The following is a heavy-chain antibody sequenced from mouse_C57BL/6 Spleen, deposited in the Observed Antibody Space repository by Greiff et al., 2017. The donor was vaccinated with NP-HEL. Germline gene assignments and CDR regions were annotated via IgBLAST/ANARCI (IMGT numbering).Heavy chain of an antibody. V-gene: IGHV1-7*01. J-gene: IGHJ4*01. CDR2: INPSRGYT. Sequence: QVQLQQSGAELAKPGASVKLSCKASGYNFTSYWMHWVQQRPGQGLEWIGYINPSRGYTKYNQKFKDKATLTDDKSSVTSSMQLSSLTFEDSAVYYCSSLWYDSDGGSGMDYWGQGTSVTVSS. CDR1: GYNFTSYW. D-gene: IGHD2-4*01. CDR3: SSLWYDSDGGSGMDY.